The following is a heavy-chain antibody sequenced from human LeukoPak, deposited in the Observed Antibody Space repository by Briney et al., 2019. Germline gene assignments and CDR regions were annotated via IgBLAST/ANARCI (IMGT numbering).Heavy chain of an antibody. Sequence: ASVKVSCKTSGYTFISYGISWVRQAPGQGLEWMGWINADNGNTNYAQNFQGRVTMTTDTSTITAYMELRSLRSDDTAMYYCARDAGATKGFDYWGQGTLVTVSS. CDR1: GYTFISYG. D-gene: IGHD1-26*01. CDR3: ARDAGATKGFDY. V-gene: IGHV1-18*01. CDR2: INADNGNT. J-gene: IGHJ4*02.